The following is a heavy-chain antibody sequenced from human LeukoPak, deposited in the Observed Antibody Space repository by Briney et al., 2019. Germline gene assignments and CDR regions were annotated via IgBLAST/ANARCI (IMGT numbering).Heavy chain of an antibody. Sequence: ASVKVSCKASGYTFTGYYMHWVRQAPGQGLEWMGWINPNSGGTNYAQKFQGRVTMTRDTSISTAYMELSRLRSDDTAVYHCARDLVLMAYTDPNYYYYMDVWGKGTTVTVSS. V-gene: IGHV1-2*02. CDR2: INPNSGGT. CDR3: ARDLVLMAYTDPNYYYYMDV. CDR1: GYTFTGYY. J-gene: IGHJ6*03. D-gene: IGHD2-8*01.